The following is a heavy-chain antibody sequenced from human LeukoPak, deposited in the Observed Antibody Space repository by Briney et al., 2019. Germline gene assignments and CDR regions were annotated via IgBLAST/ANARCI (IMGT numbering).Heavy chain of an antibody. CDR2: ISSSGRTI. Sequence: PGGSLRLSCAASGFTFSSYEMNWVRQAPGKGLEWVSYISSSGRTIFYPYSVHGRFNISRDNAKNSLYLQMNSLRAEDTALYFCARVGYNSGWYEYWGQGTLVTVSS. J-gene: IGHJ4*02. D-gene: IGHD6-19*01. V-gene: IGHV3-48*03. CDR1: GFTFSSYE. CDR3: ARVGYNSGWYEY.